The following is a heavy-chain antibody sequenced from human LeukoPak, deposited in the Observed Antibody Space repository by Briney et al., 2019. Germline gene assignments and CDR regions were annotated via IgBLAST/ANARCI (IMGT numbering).Heavy chain of an antibody. Sequence: GGSLRLSCAAAGFIFSDFGMHWVRQAPGKGLEWIAYISSSSNTIYYADSVKGRLAVPRDNAKSSLYLQMTGLRVADTAFHYCARSLCNDTGCSLDPWGQGTLVSVSS. CDR2: ISSSSNTI. CDR1: GFIFSDFG. D-gene: IGHD5-18*01. CDR3: ARSLCNDTGCSLDP. V-gene: IGHV3-48*04. J-gene: IGHJ5*02.